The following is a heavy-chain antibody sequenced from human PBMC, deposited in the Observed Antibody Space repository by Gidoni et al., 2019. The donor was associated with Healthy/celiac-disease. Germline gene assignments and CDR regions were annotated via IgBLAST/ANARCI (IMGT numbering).Heavy chain of an antibody. CDR1: GGTFSSYT. D-gene: IGHD1-26*01. V-gene: IGHV1-69*08. CDR2: IIPILGIA. CDR3: ARDLSIVGAVGFDY. J-gene: IGHJ4*02. Sequence: QVQLVQSGAEVKKPGSSVKVSCKASGGTFSSYTISWVRQAPGQGLEWMGRIIPILGIANYAQKCQGRVTITADKSTSTAYMELSSLRAEDTAVYYCARDLSIVGAVGFDYWGQGTLVTVSS.